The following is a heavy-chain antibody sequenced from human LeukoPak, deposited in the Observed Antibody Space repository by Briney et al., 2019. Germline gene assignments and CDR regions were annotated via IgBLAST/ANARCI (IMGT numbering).Heavy chain of an antibody. CDR3: AKDPHYYETGAFDI. CDR1: GFTFSSYA. Sequence: GSLRLSCAASGFTFSSYAMSWVRQAPGKGLEWVSGISATGGSTYFAESVKGRFTISRDNSRDTLFLQMNSLRAEDTAFYYCAKDPHYYETGAFDIRGQGTMVIVSS. CDR2: ISATGGST. D-gene: IGHD3-22*01. V-gene: IGHV3-23*01. J-gene: IGHJ3*02.